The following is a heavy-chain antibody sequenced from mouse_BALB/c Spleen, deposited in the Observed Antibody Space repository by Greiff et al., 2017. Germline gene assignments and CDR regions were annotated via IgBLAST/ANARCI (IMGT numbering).Heavy chain of an antibody. CDR1: GFAFSSYD. J-gene: IGHJ4*01. D-gene: IGHD2-3*01. Sequence: EVKVVESGGGLVKPGGSLKLSCAASGFAFSSYDMSWVRQTPEKRLEWVAYISSGGGSTYYPDTVKGRFTISRDNAKNTLYLQMSSLKSEDTAMYYCARHGIYDGYYGAMDYWGQGTSVTVSS. CDR2: ISSGGGST. V-gene: IGHV5-12-1*01. CDR3: ARHGIYDGYYGAMDY.